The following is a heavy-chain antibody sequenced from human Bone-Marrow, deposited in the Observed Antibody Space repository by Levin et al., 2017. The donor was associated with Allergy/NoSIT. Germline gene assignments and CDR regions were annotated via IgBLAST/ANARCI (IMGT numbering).Heavy chain of an antibody. CDR1: GFTFSSYG. CDR2: IWYDGSNK. D-gene: IGHD6-13*01. Sequence: PGESLKISCAASGFTFSSYGMHWVRQAPGKGLEWVAVIWYDGSNKYYADSVKGRFTISRDNSKNTLYLQMNSLRAEDTAVYYCARDLGGASVEGIAAAGSLDYWGQGTLVTVSS. V-gene: IGHV3-33*01. J-gene: IGHJ4*02. CDR3: ARDLGGASVEGIAAAGSLDY.